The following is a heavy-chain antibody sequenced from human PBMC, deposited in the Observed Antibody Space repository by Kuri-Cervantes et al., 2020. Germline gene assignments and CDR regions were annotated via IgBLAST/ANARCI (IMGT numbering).Heavy chain of an antibody. CDR3: TTDLVVAAVDAFDI. CDR1: GFTFSSYS. CDR2: ISSSSSYM. V-gene: IGHV3-21*03. Sequence: ETLSLTCAASGFTFSSYSMNWVRQAPGKGLEWVSSISSSSSYMYYADSVKGRFTISRDNAKNSLYLQMNSLKTEDTAVYYCTTDLVVAAVDAFDIWGQGTMVTVSS. J-gene: IGHJ3*02. D-gene: IGHD2-15*01.